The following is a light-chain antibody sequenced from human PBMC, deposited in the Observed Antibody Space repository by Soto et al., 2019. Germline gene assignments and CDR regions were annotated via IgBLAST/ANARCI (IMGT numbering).Light chain of an antibody. Sequence: QSALTQPPSASGSPGQSVAISCSGTSSDVGGYNYVSWYQQHPGKSPKLMLYEVTKRPSGVPDRFSGSKSGNPASLTVSGLQAEDEADYYCSSYAGSNNVIFGGGTKLTVL. CDR3: SSYAGSNNVI. J-gene: IGLJ2*01. CDR1: SSDVGGYNY. V-gene: IGLV2-8*01. CDR2: EVT.